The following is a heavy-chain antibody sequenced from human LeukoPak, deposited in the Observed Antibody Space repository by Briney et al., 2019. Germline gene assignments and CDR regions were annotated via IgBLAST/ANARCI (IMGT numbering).Heavy chain of an antibody. Sequence: GGSLRLSCAASGFTFSSYSMNWVRQAPGKGLEWVSAISGSGGSTYYADSVKGRFTISRDNSKNTLYLQMNSLRAEDTAVYYCATHYYDSSGYYYAFDYWGQGTLVTVSS. CDR2: ISGSGGST. V-gene: IGHV3-23*01. J-gene: IGHJ4*02. CDR1: GFTFSSYS. CDR3: ATHYYDSSGYYYAFDY. D-gene: IGHD3-22*01.